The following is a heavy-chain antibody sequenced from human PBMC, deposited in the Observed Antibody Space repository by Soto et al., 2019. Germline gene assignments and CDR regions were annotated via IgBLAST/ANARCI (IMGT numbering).Heavy chain of an antibody. CDR3: ARTLRGGYHTTFDY. Sequence: SETLSLTCTVSGGSISSYYWSWIRQPPGKGLEWIGYIYYSGSTNYNPSLKSRVTISVDTSKTQFSLKLSSVTAADTAVYYCARTLRGGYHTTFDYWGQGALVTVSS. CDR2: IYYSGST. D-gene: IGHD2-15*01. J-gene: IGHJ4*02. V-gene: IGHV4-59*08. CDR1: GGSISSYY.